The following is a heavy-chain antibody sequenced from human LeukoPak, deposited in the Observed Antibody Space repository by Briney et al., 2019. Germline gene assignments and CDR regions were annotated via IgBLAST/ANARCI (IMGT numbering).Heavy chain of an antibody. Sequence: ASVKVSCKASGYTFTSYGISWVRQAPGQGLEWMGWISAYNGNTNYAQKLQGRVTMTTDTSTSTAYMELRSLRSDDTAVYYRARVGGRWLQLRPFDYWGQGTLVTVSS. CDR2: ISAYNGNT. V-gene: IGHV1-18*01. CDR1: GYTFTSYG. J-gene: IGHJ4*02. CDR3: ARVGGRWLQLRPFDY. D-gene: IGHD5-24*01.